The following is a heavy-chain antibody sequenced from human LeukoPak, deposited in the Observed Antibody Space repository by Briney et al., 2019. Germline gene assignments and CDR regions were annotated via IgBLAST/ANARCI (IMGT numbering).Heavy chain of an antibody. CDR2: IYYTGTT. V-gene: IGHV4-59*01. CDR1: GGSISSDD. J-gene: IGHJ4*02. Sequence: SETLSLTCTVSGGSISSDDWSWIRQPPGKGLEWVGYIYYTGTTNYNPSLKSRVSISVDTFKKQFSLKLRSVTAADTAVYFCAREAGYYLDNWGQGILVTVSS. CDR3: AREAGYYLDN.